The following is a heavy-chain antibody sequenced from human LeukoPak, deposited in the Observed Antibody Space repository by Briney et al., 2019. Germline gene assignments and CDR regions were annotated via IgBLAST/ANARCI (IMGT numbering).Heavy chain of an antibody. CDR1: GGSIGSYY. J-gene: IGHJ4*02. CDR2: IYTSGST. D-gene: IGHD6-6*01. CDR3: ARELIAARRDYFDY. Sequence: SETLSLTCTVSGGSIGSYYWSWIRQPAGKGLEWIGRIYTSGSTNYNPSLKSRVTMSVDTSKNQFSLKLSSVTAADTAVYYCARELIAARRDYFDYWGQGTLVTVSS. V-gene: IGHV4-4*07.